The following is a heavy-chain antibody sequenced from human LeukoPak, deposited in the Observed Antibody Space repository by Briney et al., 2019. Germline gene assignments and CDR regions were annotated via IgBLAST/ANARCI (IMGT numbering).Heavy chain of an antibody. CDR3: ARHGPAWDRFDP. CDR2: IYYSGIA. D-gene: IGHD1-26*01. CDR1: SGSISSTSYY. Sequence: SETLSLTCTVSSGSISSTSYYWGWIRQPPGKGLEWIGSIYYSGIAYYNPSLKSRLTISVDTSKNQFSLKLNSVTAPDTAVYYCARHGPAWDRFDPWGQGSLVTVSS. J-gene: IGHJ5*02. V-gene: IGHV4-39*01.